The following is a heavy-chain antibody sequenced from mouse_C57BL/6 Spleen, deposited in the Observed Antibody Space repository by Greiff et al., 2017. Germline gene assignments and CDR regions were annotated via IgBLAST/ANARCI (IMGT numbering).Heavy chain of an antibody. Sequence: EFQLQQSGPELVKPGASVKMSCKASGYTFTDYNMHWVKQSHGKSLEWIGYINPNNGGTSYNQKFKGKATLTVNKSSSTAYMELRSLTSEDSAVYYCARSYYSNYEVDYWGQGTTLTVSS. CDR3: ARSYYSNYEVDY. CDR2: INPNNGGT. J-gene: IGHJ2*01. V-gene: IGHV1-22*01. CDR1: GYTFTDYN. D-gene: IGHD2-5*01.